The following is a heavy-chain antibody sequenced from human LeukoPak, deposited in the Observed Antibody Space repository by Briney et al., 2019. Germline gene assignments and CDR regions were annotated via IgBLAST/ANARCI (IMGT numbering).Heavy chain of an antibody. Sequence: GGSLRLSCVASRFTLSSNYMTGVRPAPGKGLQWVSVIYAGGNAYYADSVKGRFTISRDNSKNTVYLQMNSLRAEDTAVYYCAKDSSGRQPSTDFDYWGQGTLVTVSS. CDR3: AKDSSGRQPSTDFDY. J-gene: IGHJ4*02. V-gene: IGHV3-53*01. D-gene: IGHD6-19*01. CDR1: RFTLSSNY. CDR2: IYAGGNA.